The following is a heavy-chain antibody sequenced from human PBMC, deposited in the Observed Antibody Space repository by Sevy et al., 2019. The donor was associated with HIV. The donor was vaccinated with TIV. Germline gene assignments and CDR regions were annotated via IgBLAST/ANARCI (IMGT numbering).Heavy chain of an antibody. CDR2: INHSGSA. Sequence: SETLSLTCAVYGGSFSAYYWSWIRQAPGQGLEWIGDINHSGSANYNPSLKSRVTISVETTKSQFSLKLGSVTAADTAVYYCARPGGDLWGRGTLVTVSS. V-gene: IGHV4-34*01. D-gene: IGHD3-16*01. J-gene: IGHJ4*02. CDR3: ARPGGDL. CDR1: GGSFSAYY.